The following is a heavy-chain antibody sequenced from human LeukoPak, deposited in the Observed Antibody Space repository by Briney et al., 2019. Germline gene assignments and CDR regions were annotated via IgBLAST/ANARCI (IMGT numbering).Heavy chain of an antibody. Sequence: ASVTVSFKASGYTFTRHAMNWVRQAPGQGLEWMGWINTKTGRPTYAQGFTGRFVFSLDTSVSTAYLQISSLKAEDTAVYYCVRDRPHHYDSSAFLYWGQGTLVTVSS. D-gene: IGHD3-22*01. J-gene: IGHJ4*02. CDR3: VRDRPHHYDSSAFLY. CDR1: GYTFTRHA. V-gene: IGHV7-4-1*02. CDR2: INTKTGRP.